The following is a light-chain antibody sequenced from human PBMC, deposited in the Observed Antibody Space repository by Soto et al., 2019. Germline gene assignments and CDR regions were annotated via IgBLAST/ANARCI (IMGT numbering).Light chain of an antibody. J-gene: IGKJ4*01. Sequence: DIQMTQSPSTLSASVGDRVTITCRASQSIRSWLAWYQQKPGKAPKFLIFDASRLESGVPSRFSGSGSGTEFTHTISSLQPDDFATYYCQQYDNYPLTFGGGTKVDIK. CDR3: QQYDNYPLT. CDR1: QSIRSW. CDR2: DAS. V-gene: IGKV1-5*01.